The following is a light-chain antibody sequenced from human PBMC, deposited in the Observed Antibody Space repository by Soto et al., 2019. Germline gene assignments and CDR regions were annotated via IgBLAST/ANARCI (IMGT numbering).Light chain of an antibody. CDR2: MTS. J-gene: IGLJ2*01. CDR1: SSNIGINN. CDR3: TAWDDSLSGPV. V-gene: IGLV1-47*01. Sequence: QSVLTQPPSASGTPGQRVTISCSGSSSNIGINNVYWYKQLPGTAPKLLIYMTSRWPSGVTDRFSASKSGTSATLAISGLRSDDEADYYCTAWDDSLSGPVFGGGTKLTVL.